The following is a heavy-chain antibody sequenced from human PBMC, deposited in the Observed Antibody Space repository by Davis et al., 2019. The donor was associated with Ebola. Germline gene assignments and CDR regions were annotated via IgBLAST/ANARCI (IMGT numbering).Heavy chain of an antibody. Sequence: ASVKVSCKASGYTFTSYGISWVRQAPGQGLEWMGWISAYNGNTNYAQKLQGRVTMTRDTSTTTVYMELSSLRSEDTAVYYCARDYNWNDVRYFDYWGQGTLVTVSS. CDR2: ISAYNGNT. J-gene: IGHJ4*02. D-gene: IGHD1-1*01. V-gene: IGHV1-18*01. CDR1: GYTFTSYG. CDR3: ARDYNWNDVRYFDY.